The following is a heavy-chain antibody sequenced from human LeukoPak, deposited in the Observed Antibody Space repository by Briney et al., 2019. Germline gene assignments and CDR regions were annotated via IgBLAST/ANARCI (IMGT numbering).Heavy chain of an antibody. Sequence: GGSLRLSCAASGFTFSSYGMHWVRQAPGKGLEWVAVIWYDGSNKYYADSVKGRFTISRDNSKNTLYLQMNSLRAEDTAVYYCARDTHSGALDYWGQGTLVTVSS. D-gene: IGHD2-21*01. CDR2: IWYDGSNK. V-gene: IGHV3-33*08. CDR1: GFTFSSYG. J-gene: IGHJ4*02. CDR3: ARDTHSGALDY.